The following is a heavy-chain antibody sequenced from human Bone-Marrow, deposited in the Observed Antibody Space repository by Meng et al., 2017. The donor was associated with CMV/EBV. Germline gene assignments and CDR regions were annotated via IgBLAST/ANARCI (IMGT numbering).Heavy chain of an antibody. CDR2: INPNSGGT. CDR1: GYTFTGYY. J-gene: IGHJ4*02. V-gene: IGHV1-2*02. Sequence: ASVKVSCKASGYTFTGYYMHWVRQAPGQGLEWMGWINPNSGGTNYAQKFQGRVTMTRDTSISTAYMELSRLRSDDTAVYYCARVVYCSSTSCYFYFDYWGQGTLVTVPS. CDR3: ARVVYCSSTSCYFYFDY. D-gene: IGHD2-2*01.